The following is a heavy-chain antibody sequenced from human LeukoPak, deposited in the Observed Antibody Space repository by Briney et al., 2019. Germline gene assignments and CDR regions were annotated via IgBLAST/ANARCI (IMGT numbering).Heavy chain of an antibody. CDR1: GYTFTSYA. V-gene: IGHV7-4-1*02. CDR2: INTNTENP. CDR3: ARMGYCTRATCGGAFDF. D-gene: IGHD2-8*01. Sequence: ASVTVSFKASGYTFTSYAMNWVRQAPGQGPEWMGWINTNTENPAYAQGFTGRFVFSLDISVSTAYLQINSLKAEDTAVYYCARMGYCTRATCGGAFDFWGQGTLVTVSS. J-gene: IGHJ4*02.